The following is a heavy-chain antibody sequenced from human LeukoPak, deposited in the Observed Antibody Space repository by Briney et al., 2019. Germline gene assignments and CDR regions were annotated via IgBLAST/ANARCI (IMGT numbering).Heavy chain of an antibody. CDR2: ISASASST. D-gene: IGHD2-2*01. V-gene: IGHV3-23*01. Sequence: PGGSLRLSCAASGFTFGSYALNWVCQAPGKGLEWVSAISASASSTYYANSVKGRFTISRDNSKNTLYLQMHSLRAEDTAVYYCAKGVRDCSTTSCYPHWGQGTLVTVPS. J-gene: IGHJ4*02. CDR1: GFTFGSYA. CDR3: AKGVRDCSTTSCYPH.